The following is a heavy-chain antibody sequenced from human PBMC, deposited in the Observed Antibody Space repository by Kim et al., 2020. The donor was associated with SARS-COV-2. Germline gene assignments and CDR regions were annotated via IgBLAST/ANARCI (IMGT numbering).Heavy chain of an antibody. CDR1: GGSISSSNW. Sequence: SETLSLTCAVSGGSISSSNWWSWVRQPPGKGLEWIGEIYHSGSTNYNPSLKSRVTISVDKSKNQFSLKLSSVTAADTAVYYCARDPTPNYGSGSYFRYFDLWGRGTLVTVSS. J-gene: IGHJ2*01. CDR2: IYHSGST. CDR3: ARDPTPNYGSGSYFRYFDL. D-gene: IGHD3-10*01. V-gene: IGHV4-4*02.